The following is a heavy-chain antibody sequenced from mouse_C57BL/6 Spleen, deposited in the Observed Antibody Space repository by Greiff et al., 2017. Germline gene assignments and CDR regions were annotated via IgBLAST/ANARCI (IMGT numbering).Heavy chain of an antibody. CDR3: AKKGDYYGSSDLYFDV. CDR2: IHPNSGST. J-gene: IGHJ1*03. V-gene: IGHV1-64*01. Sequence: QVQLQQPGAELVKPGASVKLSCKASGYTFTSYWMHWVKQRPGQGLEWIGMIHPNSGSTNYNEKFKSKATLTVDKSSSTAYMQLSSLTSEDSSVYYCAKKGDYYGSSDLYFDVWGTGTTVTDSS. D-gene: IGHD1-1*01. CDR1: GYTFTSYW.